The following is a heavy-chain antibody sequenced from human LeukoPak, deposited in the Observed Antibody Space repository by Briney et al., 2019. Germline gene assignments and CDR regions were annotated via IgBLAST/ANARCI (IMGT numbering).Heavy chain of an antibody. D-gene: IGHD4-17*01. V-gene: IGHV3-15*01. Sequence: PGGSLRLFCAASGFTFSNTWMNWVRQAPGKGLEWVGRIKRIIDGGTTDYAAPVKGRFTVSRDDSINTLYLQMSSLKTEDTAVYYCAAQGGSGDLRYWGQGTLVTVSS. CDR3: AAQGGSGDLRY. J-gene: IGHJ4*02. CDR2: IKRIIDGGTT. CDR1: GFTFSNTW.